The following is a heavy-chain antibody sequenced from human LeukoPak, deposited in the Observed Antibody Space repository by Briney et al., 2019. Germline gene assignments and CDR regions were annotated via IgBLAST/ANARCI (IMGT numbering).Heavy chain of an antibody. J-gene: IGHJ1*01. CDR3: ARDATVVRGLIINLVEYLQH. D-gene: IGHD3-10*01. CDR1: GYTFTGYY. V-gene: IGHV1-2*02. Sequence: GASVKVSCKASGYTFTGYYMHWMRQAPGQGLEWMGWINPNSGVTSYAQKFQGRVTMTRDTSISTAYMELSRLRSDDTAVYYCARDATVVRGLIINLVEYLQHWGQGTLVTVSS. CDR2: INPNSGVT.